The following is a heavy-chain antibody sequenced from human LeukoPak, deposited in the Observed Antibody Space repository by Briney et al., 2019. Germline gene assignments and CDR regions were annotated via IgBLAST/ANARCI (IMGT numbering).Heavy chain of an antibody. D-gene: IGHD3-16*01. CDR2: IKQDRSEK. CDR3: AREGFTLGDYFDY. Sequence: GGSLRLSCTASGFTFSSYWMSWVRQAPGKGLEWVANIKQDRSEKYYVDSVKGRFTISRDNAKNSLYLQMNSLRAEDTAVYYCAREGFTLGDYFDYWGQGTLVTVSS. CDR1: GFTFSSYW. J-gene: IGHJ4*02. V-gene: IGHV3-7*01.